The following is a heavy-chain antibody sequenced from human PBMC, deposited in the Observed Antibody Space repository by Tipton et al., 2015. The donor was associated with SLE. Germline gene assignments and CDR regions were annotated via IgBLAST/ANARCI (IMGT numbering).Heavy chain of an antibody. CDR1: GFTFSSYA. V-gene: IGHV3-21*01. CDR3: ARVKLGTLTAAAPGDY. CDR2: ISSSSSYI. Sequence: SLRLSCAASGFTFSSYAMHWVRQAPGKGLEWVSSISSSSSYIYYADSVKGRFTISRDNAKNSLYLQMNSLRAEDTAVYYCARVKLGTLTAAAPGDYWGQGTLVTVSS. D-gene: IGHD7-27*01. J-gene: IGHJ4*02.